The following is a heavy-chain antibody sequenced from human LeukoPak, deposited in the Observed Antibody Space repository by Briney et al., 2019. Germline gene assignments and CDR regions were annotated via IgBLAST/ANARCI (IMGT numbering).Heavy chain of an antibody. V-gene: IGHV1-18*01. CDR3: ARDQGVVDIAYYNPDAFDV. Sequence: ASVKVSCKASGYTFTSYGISWVRQAPGQGLEWMGWISAYNGNTNYAQKLQSRVTMTTDTSTSTAYMELRSLRSDDTAVYYCARDQGVVDIAYYNPDAFDVWGQGTLVTVSS. D-gene: IGHD3-10*01. CDR2: ISAYNGNT. J-gene: IGHJ3*01. CDR1: GYTFTSYG.